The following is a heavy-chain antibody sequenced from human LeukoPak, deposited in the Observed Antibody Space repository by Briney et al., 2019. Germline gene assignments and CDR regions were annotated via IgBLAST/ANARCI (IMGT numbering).Heavy chain of an antibody. D-gene: IGHD3-10*01. CDR3: ARAYITMVRGVIIAFDY. Sequence: SETLSLTCTVSGGSISSYYWSWIRQPPGKGLEWIGYIYYSGSTNYNPSLKSRVTISVDTSKNQFSLKLSSVTAADTAVYYCARAYITMVRGVIIAFDYWGQGTLVTVSS. CDR1: GGSISSYY. CDR2: IYYSGST. V-gene: IGHV4-59*12. J-gene: IGHJ4*02.